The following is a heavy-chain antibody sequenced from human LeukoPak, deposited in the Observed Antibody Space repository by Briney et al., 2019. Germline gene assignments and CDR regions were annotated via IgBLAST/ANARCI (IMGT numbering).Heavy chain of an antibody. CDR3: ARFSRIQWLPPFARDAFDI. V-gene: IGHV1-2*02. Sequence: ASVKVSCKASGYTFTGYYMHWVRQAPGQGLEWMGWINPNSGGTNYAQKFQGRGTMTRDTSISTAYMELSRLRSDDTAVYYCARFSRIQWLPPFARDAFDIWGQGTMVTVSS. D-gene: IGHD3-22*01. CDR1: GYTFTGYY. CDR2: INPNSGGT. J-gene: IGHJ3*02.